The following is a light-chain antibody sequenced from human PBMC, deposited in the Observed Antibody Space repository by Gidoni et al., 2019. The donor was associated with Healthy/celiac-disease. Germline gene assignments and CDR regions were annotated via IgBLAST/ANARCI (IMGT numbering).Light chain of an antibody. CDR1: SSDVGGYNY. CDR2: DVS. CDR3: SSYTSSSTLYV. J-gene: IGLJ1*01. V-gene: IGLV2-14*03. Sequence: QSALTQPASVSGSPGQSISISCTGTSSDVGGYNYVSWYQQHPGKAPKLTIYDVSNPPSGVSNRFSGSKSGNTASLTISGLQAEDEADYYCSSYTSSSTLYVFGTGTKLTVL.